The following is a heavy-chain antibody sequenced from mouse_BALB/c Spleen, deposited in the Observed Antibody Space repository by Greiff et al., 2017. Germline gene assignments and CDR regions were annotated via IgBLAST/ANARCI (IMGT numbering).Heavy chain of an antibody. D-gene: IGHD1-1*01. CDR3: ARSAVVATDAMDY. V-gene: IGHV3-8*02. CDR1: GDSITSGY. J-gene: IGHJ4*01. Sequence: EVQLKESGPSLVKPSQTLSLTCSVTGDSITSGYWNWIRKFPGNKLEYMGYISYSGSTYYNPSLKSRISITRDTSKNQYYLQLNSVTTEDTATYYCARSAVVATDAMDYWGQGTSVTVSS. CDR2: ISYSGST.